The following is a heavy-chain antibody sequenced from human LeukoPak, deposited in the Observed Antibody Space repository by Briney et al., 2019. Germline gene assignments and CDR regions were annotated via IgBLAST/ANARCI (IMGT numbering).Heavy chain of an antibody. CDR1: GGSISSYY. J-gene: IGHJ4*02. CDR3: AREPIRYYFDY. CDR2: IYYSGST. Sequence: PSETLSLTCTVSGGSISSYYWSWIRQPPGKGPEWIGYIYYSGSTNYNPSLKSRVTISVDTSKNQFSLKLSSVTAADTAVYYCAREPIRYYFDYWGQGTLVTVSS. V-gene: IGHV4-59*01.